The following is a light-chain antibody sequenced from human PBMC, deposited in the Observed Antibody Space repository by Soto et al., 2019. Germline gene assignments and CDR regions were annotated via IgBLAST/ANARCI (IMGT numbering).Light chain of an antibody. CDR1: QSVSSN. CDR3: QQYDNWPPIT. J-gene: IGKJ5*01. V-gene: IGKV3-15*01. CDR2: AAS. Sequence: EIVMTQSPATLSVSPGERATLSCMSSQSVSSNLAWYQQRPGQAPRLLIYAASTRATGIPARFSGSGSGTEFTLTISSLQSEDFAIYYCQQYDNWPPITFGQGTRLEIK.